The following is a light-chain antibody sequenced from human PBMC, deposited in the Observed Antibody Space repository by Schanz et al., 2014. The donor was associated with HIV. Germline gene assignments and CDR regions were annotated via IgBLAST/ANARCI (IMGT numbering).Light chain of an antibody. CDR2: EGT. CDR1: NSDIGDYNY. J-gene: IGLJ2*01. V-gene: IGLV2-23*01. CDR3: CSYAGLSTLV. Sequence: QSALTQPPSVSGSPGQSITISCTGTNSDIGDYNYVSWYQQHPGKAPKLMIYEGTKRPSGISNRFSASKSGNTASLTISGLQVEDEAEYFCCSYAGLSTLVFGGGTKLTVL.